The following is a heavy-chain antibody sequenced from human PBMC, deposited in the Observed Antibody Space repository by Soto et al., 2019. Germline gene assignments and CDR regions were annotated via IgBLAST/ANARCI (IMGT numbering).Heavy chain of an antibody. V-gene: IGHV3-33*01. D-gene: IGHD5-12*01. CDR3: ARDRGYSGYDSPRFYYGMDV. Sequence: QVQLVESGGGVVQPGRSLRLSCAASGFTFSSYGMHWVRQAPGKGLEWVAVIWYDGSNKWYADSVKGRFTISRDNSKNTVYXXMNSLRAEDTAVYSCARDRGYSGYDSPRFYYGMDVWGQGTTVTVSS. CDR2: IWYDGSNK. CDR1: GFTFSSYG. J-gene: IGHJ6*02.